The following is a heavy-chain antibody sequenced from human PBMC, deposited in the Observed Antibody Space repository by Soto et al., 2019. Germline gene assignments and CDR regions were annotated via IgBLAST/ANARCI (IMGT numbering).Heavy chain of an antibody. Sequence: QLQLQESGPGLVKPSETLSLTCTVSGGSISSSSYYWGWIRQPPGKGLEWIGSIYYSGSTSYNPSLKSRVTISVDTSKNQFSLKLSSVTAADTPVYYCARRGYYAISAFDIWGQGTMVTVSS. D-gene: IGHD2-8*01. CDR1: GGSISSSSYY. CDR3: ARRGYYAISAFDI. V-gene: IGHV4-39*01. J-gene: IGHJ3*02. CDR2: IYYSGST.